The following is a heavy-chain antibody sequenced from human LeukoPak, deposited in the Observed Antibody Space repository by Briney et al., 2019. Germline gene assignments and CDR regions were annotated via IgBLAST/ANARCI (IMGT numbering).Heavy chain of an antibody. Sequence: GGSLRLSCAASGFTFSDYYMSWIRQAPGKGLEWVSYISSSGSTIYYADSVKGRFTISRDNAKNSLYLRMNSLRAEDTAVYYCARVPTTTVTVDYWGQGTLVTVSS. V-gene: IGHV3-11*01. CDR1: GFTFSDYY. D-gene: IGHD4-17*01. CDR3: ARVPTTTVTVDY. J-gene: IGHJ4*02. CDR2: ISSSGSTI.